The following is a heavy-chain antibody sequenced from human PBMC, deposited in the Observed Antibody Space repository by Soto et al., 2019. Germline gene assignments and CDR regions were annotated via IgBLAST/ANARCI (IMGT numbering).Heavy chain of an antibody. CDR1: GFTFSSYG. V-gene: IGHV3-30*18. D-gene: IGHD2-2*01. CDR2: ISYDGSNK. CDR3: AKDSIPAAILGEYYLDY. J-gene: IGHJ4*02. Sequence: QVQLVESGGGVVQPGRSLRLSCAASGFTFSSYGMHWVRQAPGKGLEWVAVISYDGSNKYYADSVKGRFTISRDNSKNTLYLQMNSLRAEDTAVYYCAKDSIPAAILGEYYLDYGGQGTLVTVSS.